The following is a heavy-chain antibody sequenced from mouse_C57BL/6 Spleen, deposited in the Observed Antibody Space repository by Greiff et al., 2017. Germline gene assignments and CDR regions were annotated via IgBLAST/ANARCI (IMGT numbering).Heavy chain of an antibody. CDR1: GYAFSSSW. D-gene: IGHD1-1*01. V-gene: IGHV1-82*01. CDR3: AREGDYERSYGGDD. J-gene: IGHJ2*01. Sequence: QVQLQQSGPELVKPGASVKISCKASGYAFSSSWMNWVKPRPGKGLEWIGRIYPGDGDTYYNGKFKGKATLTADKSCSTAYMQLSRLTSEDTAVYFGAREGDYERSYGGDDWGQGTTLTVAT. CDR2: IYPGDGDT.